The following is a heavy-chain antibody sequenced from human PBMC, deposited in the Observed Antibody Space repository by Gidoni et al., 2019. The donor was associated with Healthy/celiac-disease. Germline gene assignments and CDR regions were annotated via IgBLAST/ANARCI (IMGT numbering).Heavy chain of an antibody. CDR2: MNPNSGNT. Sequence: QVHLVQSGAEVKKPGASVKVSCTASGYTFTSYDTNWVRQATGQGLEWMGWMNPNSGNTDYAQKFQGRVTMTRNTSISTAYMELRSLRSEDTAVYYCARGTSTWPRFDPWGQGTLVTVSS. J-gene: IGHJ5*02. CDR1: GYTFTSYD. V-gene: IGHV1-8*01. CDR3: ARGTSTWPRFDP.